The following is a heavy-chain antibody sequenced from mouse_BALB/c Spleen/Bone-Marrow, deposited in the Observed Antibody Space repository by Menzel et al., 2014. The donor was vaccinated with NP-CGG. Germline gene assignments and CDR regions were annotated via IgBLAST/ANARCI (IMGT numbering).Heavy chain of an antibody. V-gene: IGHV1-4*01. J-gene: IGHJ2*01. CDR1: GYSFTSYT. D-gene: IGHD2-3*01. CDR2: IVPSTAYS. Sequence: QVQLKESGAELARPGASVMMSCKASGYSFTSYTIHWLKQRPGQGLEWIAYIVPSTAYSNYNQKFKDRATLTADKSSSTASMQLSSLTSEDSAVYYCARGGTYDGCYGHFDYWGPGTTHTVSS. CDR3: ARGGTYDGCYGHFDY.